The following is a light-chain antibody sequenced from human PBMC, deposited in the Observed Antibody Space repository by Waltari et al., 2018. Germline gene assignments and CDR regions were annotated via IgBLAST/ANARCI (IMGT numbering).Light chain of an antibody. J-gene: IGKJ4*01. CDR3: IQTLQTPLT. CDR1: QSLLYSNGYNY. Sequence: DIVVTQYPLSLPVTPGEPASISCRASQSLLYSNGYNYLEWYLQKPGHSPQLLIYLGSNRASGVPDRFSGSGSGTAFTLKLSRVEAADVWVYYCIQTLQTPLTFGGGTQVAIK. CDR2: LGS. V-gene: IGKV2-28*01.